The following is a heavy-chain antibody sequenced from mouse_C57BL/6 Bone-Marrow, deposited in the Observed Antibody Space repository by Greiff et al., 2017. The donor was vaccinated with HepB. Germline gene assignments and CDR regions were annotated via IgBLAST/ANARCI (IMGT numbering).Heavy chain of an antibody. J-gene: IGHJ4*01. CDR2: IRNKANGYTT. V-gene: IGHV7-3*01. CDR1: GFTFTDYY. D-gene: IGHD2-3*01. CDR3: ARWDGSYAMDY. Sequence: EVKVEESGGGLVQPGGSLSLSCAASGFTFTDYYMSWVRQPPGKALEWLGFIRNKANGYTTEYSASVKGRFTISRDNSQSILYLQMNALRAEDSATYYCARWDGSYAMDYWGQGTSVTVSS.